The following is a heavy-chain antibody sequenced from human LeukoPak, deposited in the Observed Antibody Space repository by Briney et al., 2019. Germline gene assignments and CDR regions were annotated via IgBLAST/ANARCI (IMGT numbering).Heavy chain of an antibody. J-gene: IGHJ3*02. D-gene: IGHD2-21*01. CDR2: IYYSGST. CDR1: GGSISSSSYY. V-gene: IGHV4-39*07. Sequence: PSETLSLTCTVSGGSISSSSYYWGWIRQPPGMGLEWIGSIYYSGSTYYNPSLKSRVTISVDTSKNQFSLKLSSVTAADTAVYYCARDTGEVFLHAFDIWGQGTMVTVSS. CDR3: ARDTGEVFLHAFDI.